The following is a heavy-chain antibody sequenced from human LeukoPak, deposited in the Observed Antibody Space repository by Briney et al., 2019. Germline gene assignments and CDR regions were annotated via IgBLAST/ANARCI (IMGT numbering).Heavy chain of an antibody. CDR1: GFTFSSYS. CDR3: ARVTEGYSGYFFDY. J-gene: IGHJ4*02. V-gene: IGHV3-48*04. CDR2: ISSSSTI. Sequence: PGGSLRLSCAASGFTFSSYSMNWVRQAPGKGLEWVSYISSSSTIYYADSVKGRFTISRDNAKNSLYLQMNSLRAEDTAVYYCARVTEGYSGYFFDYWGQGTLVTVSS. D-gene: IGHD5-12*01.